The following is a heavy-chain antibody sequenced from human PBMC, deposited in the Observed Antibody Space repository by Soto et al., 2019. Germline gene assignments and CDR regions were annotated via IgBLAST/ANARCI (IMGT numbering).Heavy chain of an antibody. Sequence: GGSLRLSCAASGFTFSSYSMNWVRQAPGKGLEWVSSISSSSSYIYYADSVKGRFTISRDNAKNSLYLQMNSLRAEDAAVYYCARESGSYSNYFDYWGQGTLVTVSS. CDR2: ISSSSSYI. D-gene: IGHD1-26*01. J-gene: IGHJ4*02. CDR1: GFTFSSYS. V-gene: IGHV3-21*01. CDR3: ARESGSYSNYFDY.